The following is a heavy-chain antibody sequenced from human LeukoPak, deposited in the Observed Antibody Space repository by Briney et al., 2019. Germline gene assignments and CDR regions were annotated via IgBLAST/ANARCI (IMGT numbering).Heavy chain of an antibody. J-gene: IGHJ5*02. Sequence: PGRSLRLSCAASGFTFSSYDMHWVRQAPGQGLEWVAVISYDGSNKYYADSVKGRLTISRDNSKNTLYLQMNSLRAEDTAVYYCARDRGYSYGRPGGWFDPWGQGTLVTVSS. CDR3: ARDRGYSYGRPGGWFDP. CDR1: GFTFSSYD. D-gene: IGHD5-18*01. CDR2: ISYDGSNK. V-gene: IGHV3-30*01.